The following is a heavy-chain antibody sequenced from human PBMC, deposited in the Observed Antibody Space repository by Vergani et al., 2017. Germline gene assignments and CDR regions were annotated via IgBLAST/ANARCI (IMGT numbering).Heavy chain of an antibody. CDR1: GGSISSSSYY. CDR2: IYYSGST. CDR3: ARHVYKYQLLSACWFDP. D-gene: IGHD2-2*01. V-gene: IGHV4-39*01. J-gene: IGHJ5*02. Sequence: QLQLQESGPGLVKPSETLSLTCTVSGGSISSSSYYWGWIRQPPGKGLEWIGSIYYSGSTYYNPSLKSRVTISVDTSKNQFSLKLSSVTAADTAVYYCARHVYKYQLLSACWFDPWGQGTLVTVSS.